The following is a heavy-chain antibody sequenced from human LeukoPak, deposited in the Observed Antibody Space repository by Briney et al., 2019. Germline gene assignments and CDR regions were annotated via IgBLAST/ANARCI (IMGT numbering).Heavy chain of an antibody. CDR2: FYYSGST. D-gene: IGHD5-24*01. CDR3: ARGRRDGYNLEYFDK. CDR1: GGSITSSSYY. V-gene: IGHV4-39*01. Sequence: SETLSLTCTVSGGSITSSSYYWGWIRQPPGKGLQWIGSFYYSGSTYYNPSLKSRVTIYVDTSKNQFSLKLSSVTAADTAVYYCARGRRDGYNLEYFDKWGQGTLVTVSS. J-gene: IGHJ4*02.